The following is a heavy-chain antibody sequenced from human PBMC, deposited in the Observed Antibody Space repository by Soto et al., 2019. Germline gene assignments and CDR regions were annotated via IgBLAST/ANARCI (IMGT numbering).Heavy chain of an antibody. CDR1: GDSVSSNSAA. Sequence: SQTLSLTCAISGDSVSSNSAAWNWIRQSPSRGLEWLGRTYYRSKWYNDYAVSVKSRITINPDTSKNQFSLQLNSVTPEDTAVYYCARDRGPIAAAGSWTKDWFDPWGQGTLVTVSS. J-gene: IGHJ5*02. D-gene: IGHD6-13*01. CDR3: ARDRGPIAAAGSWTKDWFDP. CDR2: TYYRSKWYN. V-gene: IGHV6-1*01.